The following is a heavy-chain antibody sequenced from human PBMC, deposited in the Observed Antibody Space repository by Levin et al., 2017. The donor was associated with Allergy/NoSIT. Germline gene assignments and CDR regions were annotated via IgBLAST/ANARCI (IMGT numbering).Heavy chain of an antibody. J-gene: IGHJ3*02. V-gene: IGHV3-33*01. CDR1: GFTFSSYG. D-gene: IGHD5-18*01. Sequence: GESLKISCAASGFTFSSYGMHWVRQAPGKGLEWVAVIWYDGSNKYYADSVKGRFTISRDNSKNTLYLQMNSLRAEDTAVYYCARVGDTAMVISYAFDIWGQGTMVTVSS. CDR2: IWYDGSNK. CDR3: ARVGDTAMVISYAFDI.